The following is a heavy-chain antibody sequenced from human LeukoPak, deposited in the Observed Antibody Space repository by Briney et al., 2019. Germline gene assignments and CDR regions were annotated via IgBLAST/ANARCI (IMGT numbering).Heavy chain of an antibody. CDR3: ARPYYYDSRIDP. CDR2: IYHTGSA. CDR1: GYSFTSGHY. D-gene: IGHD3-22*01. J-gene: IGHJ5*02. V-gene: IGHV4-38-2*01. Sequence: PSETLSLTCSVSGYSFTSGHYWGWIRQPPGKGLEWIANIYHTGSAHYNPSLKSRVTISVDTSTNQFSLKLSSVTAADTAVYYCARPYYYDSRIDPWGQGILVTVSS.